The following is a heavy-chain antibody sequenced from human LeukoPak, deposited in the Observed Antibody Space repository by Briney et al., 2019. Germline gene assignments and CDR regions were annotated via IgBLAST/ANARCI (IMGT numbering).Heavy chain of an antibody. CDR2: ISAYNGNT. D-gene: IGHD2-2*01. CDR3: ARDRGDIVVVPAASLRLTGDAFDI. CDR1: GYTFTSYG. J-gene: IGHJ3*02. Sequence: ASVKVSCKASGYTFTSYGISWVRQAPGQGLEWMGWISAYNGNTDYAQKLQGRVTMITDTSTSTAYMELRSLRSDDTAVYYCARDRGDIVVVPAASLRLTGDAFDIWGQGTMVTVSS. V-gene: IGHV1-18*01.